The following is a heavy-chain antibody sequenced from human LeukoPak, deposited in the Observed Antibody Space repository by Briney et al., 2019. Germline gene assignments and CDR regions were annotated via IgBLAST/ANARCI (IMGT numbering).Heavy chain of an antibody. V-gene: IGHV4-30-4*01. CDR3: ARVGYCSSTSCSPRFDP. J-gene: IGHJ5*02. CDR1: GGSISSGDYY. D-gene: IGHD2-2*01. CDR2: IYHSGST. Sequence: SETLSLTCTVSGGSISSGDYYWSWLRQPPGKGLEWIGYIYHSGSTYYNPSLKSRVTISVDRSKNQFSLKLSSVTAADTAVYYCARVGYCSSTSCSPRFDPWGQGTLVTVSS.